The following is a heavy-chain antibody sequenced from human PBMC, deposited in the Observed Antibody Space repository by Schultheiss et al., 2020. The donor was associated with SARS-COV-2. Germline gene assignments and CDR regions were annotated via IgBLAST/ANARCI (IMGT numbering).Heavy chain of an antibody. CDR3: ARQGGQYSSSWINRDYYYGMDV. Sequence: SETLSLTCSVFGGSISSYYWSWIRQPPGKGLEWIGYIYYSGSTNYNPSLKSRVTISVDTSKNQFSLKLSSVTAADTAVYYCARQGGQYSSSWINRDYYYGMDVWGQGTTVTVSS. CDR2: IYYSGST. J-gene: IGHJ6*02. D-gene: IGHD6-13*01. V-gene: IGHV4-59*08. CDR1: GGSISSYY.